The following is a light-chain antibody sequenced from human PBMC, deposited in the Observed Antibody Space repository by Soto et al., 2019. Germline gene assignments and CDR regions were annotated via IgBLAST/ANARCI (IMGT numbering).Light chain of an antibody. CDR1: QSLSSN. CDR3: QQYNGWPPL. CDR2: GAS. Sequence: ERVMTQSTATLSVSPGERATLSCRASQSLSSNLAWYQQKPGQAPRLLIYGASTRATGIPARFSGSGSGTEFTLTISSLQSEDFAVYYCQQYNGWPPLFGPGTKVDIK. J-gene: IGKJ3*01. V-gene: IGKV3-15*01.